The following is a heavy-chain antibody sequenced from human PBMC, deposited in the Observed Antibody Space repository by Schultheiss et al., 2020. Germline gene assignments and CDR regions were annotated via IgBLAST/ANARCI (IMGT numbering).Heavy chain of an antibody. V-gene: IGHV3-30*04. D-gene: IGHD2-15*01. Sequence: VGSLRLSCAASGFTFSSYAMHWVRQAPGKGLEWVAVISYDGSNKYYADSVKGRFTISRDNSKNTLYLQMNSLRAEDTAVYYCARDSFDIVVVVAATRVCGTYFDYWGQGTLVTVSS. CDR2: ISYDGSNK. J-gene: IGHJ4*02. CDR3: ARDSFDIVVVVAATRVCGTYFDY. CDR1: GFTFSSYA.